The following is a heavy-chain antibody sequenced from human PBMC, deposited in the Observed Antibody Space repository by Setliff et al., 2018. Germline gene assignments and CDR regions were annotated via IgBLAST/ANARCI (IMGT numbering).Heavy chain of an antibody. CDR2: ISYDGSNK. Sequence: LSCAASGFTFSRYGVHWVRQTPGKGLEWVAVISYDGSNKHYADSVKGRFTISRDNSKNMTYLQMSSLRAEDTAVYYCARDSTTVTTLDYWGQGTLVTVSS. CDR1: GFTFSRYG. CDR3: ARDSTTVTTLDY. J-gene: IGHJ4*02. V-gene: IGHV3-30-3*01. D-gene: IGHD4-17*01.